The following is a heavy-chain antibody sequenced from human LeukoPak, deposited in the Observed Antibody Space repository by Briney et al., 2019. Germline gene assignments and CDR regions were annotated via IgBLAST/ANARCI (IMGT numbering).Heavy chain of an antibody. J-gene: IGHJ5*02. CDR3: ATDLREYNSSSVPGWFDP. CDR2: IIPIFGTA. V-gene: IGHV1-69*05. Sequence: SVKVSCKPSGGTFSSYAICWVRQAPGQRLEWMGGIIPIFGTANYAQKFQGRVTITTDESTSTAYMELSSLRSEDTAVYYCATDLREYNSSSVPGWFDPWGQGTLVTVSS. CDR1: GGTFSSYA. D-gene: IGHD6-6*01.